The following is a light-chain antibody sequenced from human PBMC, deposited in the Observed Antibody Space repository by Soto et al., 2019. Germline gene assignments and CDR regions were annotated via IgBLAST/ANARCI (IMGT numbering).Light chain of an antibody. CDR2: GAF. V-gene: IGKV3-15*01. Sequence: EIVMTQSPASLSVSPGDGATLSCRASQSVASNVAWYQQKPGQGPRLLIHGAFTRAVGVPARFSGSGSGTDFTLTINSLQSEDFAVYFCQQYHNWPPQYNFGQGTKLQIK. CDR3: QQYHNWPPQYN. J-gene: IGKJ2*01. CDR1: QSVASN.